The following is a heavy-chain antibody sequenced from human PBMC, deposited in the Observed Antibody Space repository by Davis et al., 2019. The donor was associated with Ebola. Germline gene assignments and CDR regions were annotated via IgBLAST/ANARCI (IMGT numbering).Heavy chain of an antibody. Sequence: ASVQVSCKASGYIFTNYDINWVRQATGQGLEWMAWMNPKSGYTGCAQEFQGRGTMTRDTSTSTVYMELSSPRSDDTAVYYCAREPPGAVAGFDYWGQGTLVTVSS. CDR1: GYIFTNYD. CDR3: AREPPGAVAGFDY. V-gene: IGHV1-8*01. CDR2: MNPKSGYT. D-gene: IGHD6-19*01. J-gene: IGHJ4*02.